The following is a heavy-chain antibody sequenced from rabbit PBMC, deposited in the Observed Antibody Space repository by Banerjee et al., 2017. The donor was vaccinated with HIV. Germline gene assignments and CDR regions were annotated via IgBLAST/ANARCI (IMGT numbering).Heavy chain of an antibody. CDR3: ARDLAGVIGWNFNL. D-gene: IGHD4-1*01. Sequence: QEQLEESGGDLVQPEGSLTLTCKASGFDFNNNAMCWVRQAPGKGLEWIACINTSNGNTVYASWAKGRFTISKTSSTTVTLQMTSLTAADTATYFCARDLAGVIGWNFNLWGPGTLVTVS. J-gene: IGHJ4*01. CDR1: GFDFNNNA. V-gene: IGHV1S45*01. CDR2: INTSNGNT.